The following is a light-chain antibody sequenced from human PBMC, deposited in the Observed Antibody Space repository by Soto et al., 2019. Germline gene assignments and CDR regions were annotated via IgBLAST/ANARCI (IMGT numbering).Light chain of an antibody. V-gene: IGLV1-44*01. CDR2: TNN. J-gene: IGLJ1*01. Sequence: QSVLTQPPSASGTPGQRVTISCSGSTSNIGGNTVNWYQQFPGKAPKLLIHTNNQRTSGVPARFSGSKSGTSASLAISGLQAEDEADYYCASWDHSRNGLYVFGTGTKVTVL. CDR3: ASWDHSRNGLYV. CDR1: TSNIGGNT.